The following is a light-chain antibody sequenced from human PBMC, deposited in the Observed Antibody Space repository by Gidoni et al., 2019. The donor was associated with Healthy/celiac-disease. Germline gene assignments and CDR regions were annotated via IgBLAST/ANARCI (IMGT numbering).Light chain of an antibody. V-gene: IGKV1-39*01. Sequence: DSQMTQSPSALSPSVGDRVTITCRARQSISSYLNWYQQKPGKAPKLLIYAASSLQSGVPSRFSGSGSGTDFTLTISSLQPEDFATYYCQQSYSTPRTFGQGTKLEIK. CDR1: QSISSY. CDR2: AAS. J-gene: IGKJ2*01. CDR3: QQSYSTPRT.